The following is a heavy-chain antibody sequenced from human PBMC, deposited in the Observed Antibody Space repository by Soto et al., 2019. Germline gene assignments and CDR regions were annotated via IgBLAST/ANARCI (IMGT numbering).Heavy chain of an antibody. CDR1: GGSISSSSYY. CDR3: ARAVRIAVAGTLDY. Sequence: SETLSLTCTVSGGSISSSSYYWGWIRQPPGKGLEWIGSIYYSGSTYYNPSLKSRVTISVDTSKNQFSLKLSSVTAADTAVYYCARAVRIAVAGTLDYWGQGTLVTVSS. V-gene: IGHV4-39*01. J-gene: IGHJ4*02. CDR2: IYYSGST. D-gene: IGHD6-19*01.